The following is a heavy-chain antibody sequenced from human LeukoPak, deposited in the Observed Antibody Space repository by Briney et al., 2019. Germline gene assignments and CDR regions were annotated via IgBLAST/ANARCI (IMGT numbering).Heavy chain of an antibody. CDR3: ARVARFHYYDSSAPDAFDI. Sequence: ASVKVSCKASGYTFTSYGISWVRQAPGQGLEWMGWISAYNGNTNYAQKLQGRVTMTTDTSTSTAYMELRSLRSDDTAVYYCARVARFHYYDSSAPDAFDIWGQGTMVTVSS. V-gene: IGHV1-18*01. CDR1: GYTFTSYG. CDR2: ISAYNGNT. J-gene: IGHJ3*02. D-gene: IGHD3-22*01.